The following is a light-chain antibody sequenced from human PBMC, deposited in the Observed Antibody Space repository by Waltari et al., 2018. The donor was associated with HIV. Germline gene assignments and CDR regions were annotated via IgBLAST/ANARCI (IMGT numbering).Light chain of an antibody. CDR1: QSVTRN. CDR3: QQYNNWPPT. J-gene: IGKJ1*01. Sequence: EIVMTQSPATLSVSPGERATLSCRASQSVTRNLAWYQQKPGQAPRLLIYGASTWATGIPARFSGSGSGTEFTLTIRSLQSEDFAVYYCQQYNNWPPTFGQGTKVEIK. V-gene: IGKV3-15*01. CDR2: GAS.